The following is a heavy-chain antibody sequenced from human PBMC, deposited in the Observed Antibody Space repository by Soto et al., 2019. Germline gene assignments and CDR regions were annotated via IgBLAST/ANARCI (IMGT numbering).Heavy chain of an antibody. Sequence: PSETLSLTCTVSGGSISSSSYYWGWIRQPPGKGLNWIGNIYYSGSTYYNPSLKSRVTISVDTSKNQFSLKLSSVTAADTAVYYCATDYGDYGFDYWGQGTLVTVSS. D-gene: IGHD4-17*01. J-gene: IGHJ4*02. CDR1: GGSISSSSYY. CDR2: IYYSGST. V-gene: IGHV4-39*01. CDR3: ATDYGDYGFDY.